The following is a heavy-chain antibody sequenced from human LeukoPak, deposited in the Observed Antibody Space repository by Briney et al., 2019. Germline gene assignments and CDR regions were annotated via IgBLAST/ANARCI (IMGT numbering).Heavy chain of an antibody. CDR3: ARVVAPQKKKIYYYYYYMDV. J-gene: IGHJ6*03. V-gene: IGHV4-59*01. Sequence: SETLSLTCSVSGGSISSYYWSWIRQPPGKGLEWIGYIYYSGSTNYNPSLKSRVTISVDTSKNQFSLKLSSVTAADTAVYYCARVVAPQKKKIYYYYYYMDVWGKGTTVTVSS. CDR1: GGSISSYY. D-gene: IGHD5-12*01. CDR2: IYYSGST.